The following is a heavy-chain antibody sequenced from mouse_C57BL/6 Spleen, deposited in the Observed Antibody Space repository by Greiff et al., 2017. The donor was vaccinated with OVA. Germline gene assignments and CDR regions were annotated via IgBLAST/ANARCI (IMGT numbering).Heavy chain of an antibody. V-gene: IGHV5-17*01. D-gene: IGHD1-3*01. J-gene: IGHJ2*01. CDR1: GFTFSDYG. Sequence: EVKLVESGGGLVKPGGSLKLSCAASGFTFSDYGMHWVRQAPEKGLEWVAYISSGSSTIYYADTVKGRFTISRANAKNTLFLQMTSLRSEDTAMHYCARGKVNFYFDDWGQGTTLTVSS. CDR3: ARGKVNFYFDD. CDR2: ISSGSSTI.